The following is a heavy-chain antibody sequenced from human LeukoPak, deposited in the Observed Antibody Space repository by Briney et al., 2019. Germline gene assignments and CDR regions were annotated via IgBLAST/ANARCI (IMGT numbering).Heavy chain of an antibody. D-gene: IGHD3-16*01. CDR1: GFTLSDYY. CDR3: VRDLILTWTPGDDFDH. J-gene: IGHJ4*02. CDR2: INEGGSVI. V-gene: IGHV3-74*01. Sequence: GGSLRLSCAASGFTLSDYYMSWVRQAPGKGLEWVSRINEGGSVISYADSVKGRFTISRENAKNTVYLQMDSLRAEDTAVYYCVRDLILTWTPGDDFDHWGQGTLVTVSS.